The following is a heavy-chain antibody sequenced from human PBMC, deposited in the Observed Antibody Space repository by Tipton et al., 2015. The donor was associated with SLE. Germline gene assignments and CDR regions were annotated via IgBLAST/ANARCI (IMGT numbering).Heavy chain of an antibody. CDR2: IHYSGST. CDR1: GGSISRNNYY. CDR3: ATAYYDSSGYLDY. D-gene: IGHD3-22*01. J-gene: IGHJ4*02. Sequence: LRLSCTVSGGSISRNNYYWGWIRQPPGKGLEWIGSIHYSGSTYYSTSLKSRVTISVDTSKNQFSLKLGPVTAADTAVYYCATAYYDSSGYLDYWGQGTLVTVSS. V-gene: IGHV4-39*01.